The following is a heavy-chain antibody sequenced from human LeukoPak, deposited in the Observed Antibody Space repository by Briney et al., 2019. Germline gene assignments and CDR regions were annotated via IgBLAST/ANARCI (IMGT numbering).Heavy chain of an antibody. CDR1: GYTFTSYG. CDR3: ARTYYDFWSGYYHPAGYFDY. V-gene: IGHV1-18*01. J-gene: IGHJ4*02. Sequence: ASVKVSCKASGYTFTSYGISWVRQAPGQGLEWMGWISAYNGNTNYAQKLRGRVTMTTDTSTSTAYMELRSLRSDDTAVYYCARTYYDFWSGYYHPAGYFDYWGQGTLVTVSS. D-gene: IGHD3-3*01. CDR2: ISAYNGNT.